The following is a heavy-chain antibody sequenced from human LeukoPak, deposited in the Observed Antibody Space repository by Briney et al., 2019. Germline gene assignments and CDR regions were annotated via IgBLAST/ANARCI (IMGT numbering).Heavy chain of an antibody. CDR3: ARSGYYDILTGYYGPYYYYYMDV. V-gene: IGHV1-2*02. Sequence: ASVKVSCKASGYTFTGYYMHWVRQAPGQGLEWMGWINPNSGGTNYAQKFQGRVTMTTDTSTSTAYMELRSLRSDDTAVYYCARSGYYDILTGYYGPYYYYYMDVWGKGTTVTISS. J-gene: IGHJ6*03. D-gene: IGHD3-9*01. CDR1: GYTFTGYY. CDR2: INPNSGGT.